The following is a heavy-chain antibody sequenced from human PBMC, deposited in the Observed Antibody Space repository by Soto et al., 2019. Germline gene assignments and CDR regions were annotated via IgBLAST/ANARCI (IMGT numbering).Heavy chain of an antibody. V-gene: IGHV5-51*01. CDR3: ASQRNAGWFDP. CDR2: IYPDDSDV. CDR1: GYDFSNFW. J-gene: IGHJ5*02. Sequence: GESLKISCKASGYDFSNFWIAWVRQMPGSGLEWMGDIYPDDSDVTYSPSFQGQVTISVDKSMTTAYLHWSSRTASETSNDYCASQRNAGWFDPWGRGT.